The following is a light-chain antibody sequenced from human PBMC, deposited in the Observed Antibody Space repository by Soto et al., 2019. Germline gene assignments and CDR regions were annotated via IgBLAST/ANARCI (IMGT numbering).Light chain of an antibody. V-gene: IGLV2-11*01. CDR3: CSYVGRNTSV. CDR1: SSDVGGYNY. CDR2: DVS. J-gene: IGLJ1*01. Sequence: QSSLTQPRSSSGSPGQSITISCTGTSSDVGGYNYVSWYQQHPAKAPKLIIFDVSKRPSGVPNRFSGSTSGNTASLTISGLRAEDEADYYCCSYVGRNTSVFGTGTKVTVL.